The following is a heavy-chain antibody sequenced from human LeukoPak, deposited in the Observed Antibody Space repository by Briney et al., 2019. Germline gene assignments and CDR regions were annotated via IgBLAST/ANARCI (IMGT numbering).Heavy chain of an antibody. CDR3: ARRRDFIDY. CDR1: GFTLSDYY. CDR2: SSSSGSAI. Sequence: GGSLRLSCAASGFTLSDYYMSWIRQAPGKGLEWVSYSSSSGSAIYYADSVKGRFAISRDNAKNSLYLQMNSLRAEDTAVYYCARRRDFIDYWGQGTLVTVSS. D-gene: IGHD3/OR15-3a*01. V-gene: IGHV3-11*01. J-gene: IGHJ4*02.